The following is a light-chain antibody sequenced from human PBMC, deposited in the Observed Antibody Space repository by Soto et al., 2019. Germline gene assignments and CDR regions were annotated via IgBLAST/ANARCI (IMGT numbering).Light chain of an antibody. Sequence: DIQMTQSPSTLSACVGDRVTITCRASQSISTWLAWYQEKPGKAPKLLIYDGSSLGSGVPSRFSGSGSGTEFTLTISSLQPEDFATYYCQQYNANFGQGTRLEIQ. CDR3: QQYNAN. CDR2: DGS. CDR1: QSISTW. J-gene: IGKJ2*01. V-gene: IGKV1-5*01.